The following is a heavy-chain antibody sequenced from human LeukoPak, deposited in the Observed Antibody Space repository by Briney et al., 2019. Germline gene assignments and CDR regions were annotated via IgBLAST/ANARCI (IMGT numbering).Heavy chain of an antibody. CDR3: ARAAAGAYYYYYYYMDV. J-gene: IGHJ6*03. CDR1: GYTFTGYY. CDR2: TNPNSGGT. V-gene: IGHV1-2*02. Sequence: GASVKVSCKASGYTFTGYYMHWVRQAPGQGLEWMGWTNPNSGGTNYAQKFQGRVTMTRDTSISTAYMELSRLRSDDTAVYYCARAAAGAYYYYYYYMDVWGKGTTVTVSS. D-gene: IGHD6-13*01.